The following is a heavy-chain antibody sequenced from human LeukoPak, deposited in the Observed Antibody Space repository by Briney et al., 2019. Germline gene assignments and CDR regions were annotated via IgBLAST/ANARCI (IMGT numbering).Heavy chain of an antibody. J-gene: IGHJ5*02. V-gene: IGHV1-18*04. CDR1: GYTFTGYY. Sequence: GASVKVSCKASGYTFTGYYIHWVRQAPGQGLEWMGWISAFNGITNYAQKVQDRINVTTDTSSSTAYMELTSLTSDDTAVYYCARDRYGSGSWRDSWGQGTLVIVSS. CDR2: ISAFNGIT. CDR3: ARDRYGSGSWRDS. D-gene: IGHD3-10*01.